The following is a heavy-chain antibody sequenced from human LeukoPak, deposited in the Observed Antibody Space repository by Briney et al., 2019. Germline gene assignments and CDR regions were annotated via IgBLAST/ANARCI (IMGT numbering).Heavy chain of an antibody. CDR3: ARDRGDSLNDY. CDR2: IYYSGST. J-gene: IGHJ4*02. D-gene: IGHD3-3*01. V-gene: IGHV4-59*01. CDR1: GGSISSYY. Sequence: PSETLSLTCTVSGGSISSYYWSWIRQPPGKGLEWIGYIYYSGSTNYNPSLKSRVTISVDTSKNQFSLKLSSVTAADTAVYYCARDRGDSLNDYWGQGTLVTVSS.